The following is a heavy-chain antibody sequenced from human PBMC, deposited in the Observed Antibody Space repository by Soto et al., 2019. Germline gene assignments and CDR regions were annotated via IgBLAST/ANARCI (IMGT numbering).Heavy chain of an antibody. CDR2: ISSSSNTI. CDR1: RLTFSDYY. Sequence: GGSLRLSCAASRLTFSDYYMAWIRQAPGKGLEWVSYISSSSNTIYYADSVKGRFTISRDNAKNSLYLEMNSLRVEDTAVYYCARDRPGSRGNNFPPLDSWGQGTLVTVSS. CDR3: ARDRPGSRGNNFPPLDS. V-gene: IGHV3-11*01. D-gene: IGHD1-1*01. J-gene: IGHJ4*02.